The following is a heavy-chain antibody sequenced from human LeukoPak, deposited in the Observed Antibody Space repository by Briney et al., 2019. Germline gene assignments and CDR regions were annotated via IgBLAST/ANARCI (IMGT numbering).Heavy chain of an antibody. CDR2: MNPNSGNT. V-gene: IGHV1-8*01. Sequence: ASVKVSCKASGYTFTNYDINWVRQATGQGLEWMGWMNPNSGNTGYTQKFQGRVTMTRNTSISTAYMELSSLRPEDTAVYYCARGRYESSGYYCDYWGQGTQVTVSS. D-gene: IGHD3-22*01. CDR3: ARGRYESSGYYCDY. CDR1: GYTFTNYD. J-gene: IGHJ4*02.